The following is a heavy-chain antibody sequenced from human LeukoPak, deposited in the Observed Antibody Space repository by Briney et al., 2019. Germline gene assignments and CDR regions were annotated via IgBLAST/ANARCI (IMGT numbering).Heavy chain of an antibody. CDR2: IIPIFGTA. V-gene: IGHV1-69*13. CDR3: ARQGPSVYYYGMDV. J-gene: IGHJ6*02. D-gene: IGHD5/OR15-5a*01. CDR1: GYTFTSHD. Sequence: SVKVSCKASGYTFTSHDISWVRQAPGQGLEWMGGIIPIFGTANYAQKFQGRVTITADESTSTAYMELSSLRSEDTAVYYCARQGPSVYYYGMDVWGQGTTVTVSS.